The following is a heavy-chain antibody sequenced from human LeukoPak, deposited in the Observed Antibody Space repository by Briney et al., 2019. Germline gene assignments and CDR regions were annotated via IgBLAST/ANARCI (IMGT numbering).Heavy chain of an antibody. Sequence: PSETLSLTCTVSGGSISSGDYYWSWIRQPPGKGLEWIGYIYYSGSTNYNPSLQSRVTISVDTSKNQFSLKLNSVTAADAAVYYCARGYHPTHYYTDVWGKGTTVTVSS. CDR2: IYYSGST. D-gene: IGHD2-2*01. CDR3: ARGYHPTHYYTDV. CDR1: GGSISSGDYY. J-gene: IGHJ6*03. V-gene: IGHV4-61*08.